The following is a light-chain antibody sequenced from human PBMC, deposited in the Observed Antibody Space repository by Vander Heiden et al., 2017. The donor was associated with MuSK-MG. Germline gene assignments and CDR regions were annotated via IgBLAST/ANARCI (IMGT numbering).Light chain of an antibody. CDR1: SYNIGAGYD. Sequence: QPVLTQPPSVPGAPGLRAATPATGRSYNIGAGYDVHWYQQLPGTAPRLLIYGYNNRPSGVPDRFSGSKSGSSASLVITGLQAEDEADYHCHSFDGGLRGSVFGGGTKLTVL. V-gene: IGLV1-40*01. CDR2: GYN. J-gene: IGLJ2*01. CDR3: HSFDGGLRGSV.